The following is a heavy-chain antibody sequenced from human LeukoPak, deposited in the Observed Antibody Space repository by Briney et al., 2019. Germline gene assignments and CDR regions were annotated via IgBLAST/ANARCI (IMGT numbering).Heavy chain of an antibody. CDR3: AKDSLQWELQRIIDY. V-gene: IGHV3-30*18. J-gene: IGHJ4*02. CDR2: ISYDGSNK. Sequence: GGSLRLSCAASGFTFSSYGMHWVRQAPGKGPEWVAVISYDGSNKYYADSVKGRFTISRDNSKNTLSLQMNSLRVEDTAMYYCAKDSLQWELQRIIDYWGQGTLVTVSS. D-gene: IGHD1-26*01. CDR1: GFTFSSYG.